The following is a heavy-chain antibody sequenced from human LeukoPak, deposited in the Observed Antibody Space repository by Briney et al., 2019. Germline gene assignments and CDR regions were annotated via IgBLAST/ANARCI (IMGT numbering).Heavy chain of an antibody. CDR3: ARGGIVVVVTTTRRVNWFDP. V-gene: IGHV4-39*07. J-gene: IGHJ5*02. D-gene: IGHD2-15*01. CDR1: GGSINSITNY. CDR2: IYYSGST. Sequence: SETLSLTCTASGGSINSITNYWGWIRQPPGKGLEWIGSIYYSGSTYYNPSLKSRVTISIDTSKNQFSLKLNSLTAADTAVYYCARGGIVVVVTTTRRVNWFDPWGQGTLVTVSS.